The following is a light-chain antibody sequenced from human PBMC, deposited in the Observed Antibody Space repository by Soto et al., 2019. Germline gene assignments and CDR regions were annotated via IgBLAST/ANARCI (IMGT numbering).Light chain of an antibody. CDR3: QHYNSYSEA. CDR2: KAS. J-gene: IGKJ1*01. CDR1: QTISSW. V-gene: IGKV1-5*03. Sequence: DIQMTHSSPTLSAPLADTATTTSRASQTISSWLAWYQQKPGKAPKLLIYKASTLKSGVPSRFSGSGSGTEFTLTISSLQPDDFATYYCQHYNSYSEAFGQGTKVDI.